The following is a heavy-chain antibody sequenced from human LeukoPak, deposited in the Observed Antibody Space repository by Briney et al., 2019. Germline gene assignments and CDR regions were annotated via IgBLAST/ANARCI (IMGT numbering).Heavy chain of an antibody. Sequence: GGSLRLSCEASGFTYSNYAMNWVRQAPGKGLEWVSAITGSGEYTYYADSVKGRFTISRDNSKSTLYLQMNSLRAEDTAVYYCARSVDTAMVIIDYWGQGTLVTVSS. J-gene: IGHJ4*02. CDR2: ITGSGEYT. D-gene: IGHD5-18*01. CDR3: ARSVDTAMVIIDY. V-gene: IGHV3-23*01. CDR1: GFTYSNYA.